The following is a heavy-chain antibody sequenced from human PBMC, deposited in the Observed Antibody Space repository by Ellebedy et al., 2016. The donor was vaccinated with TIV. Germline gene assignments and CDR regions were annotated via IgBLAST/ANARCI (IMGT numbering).Heavy chain of an antibody. V-gene: IGHV3-30*02. Sequence: GESLKISCVASGFTFPTYAMHWVRQAPGKGLEWVAFLWYDGSNQHYADSVKGRFTISRDNSKNTLSLQMYSLRPEDTAVYYCAKERDPLASTSFDSWGQGNLVTVSS. CDR1: GFTFPTYA. J-gene: IGHJ4*02. CDR2: LWYDGSNQ. CDR3: AKERDPLASTSFDS. D-gene: IGHD1-1*01.